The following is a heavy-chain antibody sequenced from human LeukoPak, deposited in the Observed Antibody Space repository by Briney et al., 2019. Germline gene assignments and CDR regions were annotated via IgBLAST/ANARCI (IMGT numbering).Heavy chain of an antibody. V-gene: IGHV3-30*18. Sequence: PGGSLRLSCAASGFTFSSYGMHWVRQAPGKGLEWVAVISYDGSNKYYADSVKGRFTISRDNSKNTLYLQMNSLRAEDTAVYYCAKCLESSGWYPTGAFDIWGQGTMATVSS. D-gene: IGHD6-19*01. CDR2: ISYDGSNK. J-gene: IGHJ3*02. CDR3: AKCLESSGWYPTGAFDI. CDR1: GFTFSSYG.